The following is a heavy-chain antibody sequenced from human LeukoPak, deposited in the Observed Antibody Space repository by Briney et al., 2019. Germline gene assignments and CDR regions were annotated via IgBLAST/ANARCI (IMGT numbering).Heavy chain of an antibody. D-gene: IGHD3-9*01. CDR3: TRDLTVSLSAFDI. Sequence: PGGSLRLSCAASGFTFSSYGMHWVRQAPGKGLEWVAFIRYDGSNKYYADSVKGRFTISRDNSKNTLYLQMNSLRAEDTAVYCCTRDLTVSLSAFDIWGQGTMVTVSS. J-gene: IGHJ3*02. V-gene: IGHV3-30*02. CDR1: GFTFSSYG. CDR2: IRYDGSNK.